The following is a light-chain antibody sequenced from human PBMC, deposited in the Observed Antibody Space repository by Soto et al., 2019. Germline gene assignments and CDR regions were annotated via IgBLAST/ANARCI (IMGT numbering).Light chain of an antibody. CDR2: WAS. V-gene: IGKV4-1*01. CDR3: QQYYSTPPT. J-gene: IGKJ1*01. CDR1: QSLYYSSNNKNY. Sequence: DIVMTQSPDSLAVSLGERATINCKSSQSLYYSSNNKNYLAWYQVKPGQPPKQLIYWASTRQSGVPDRFSGSGSGTDFALTISSLEAEEVAVYYCQQYYSTPPTLGQGTEVEVK.